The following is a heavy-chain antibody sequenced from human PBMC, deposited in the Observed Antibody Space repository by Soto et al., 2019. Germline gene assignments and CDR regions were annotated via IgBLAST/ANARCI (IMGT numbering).Heavy chain of an antibody. V-gene: IGHV4-59*01. CDR1: GGSFSNDY. D-gene: IGHD3-22*01. CDR3: ARDRYFYDSRGYYRTLDS. Sequence: SETLSLTCFISGGSFSNDYWTWIRESPGKGLEWIGYIFHSGITDYNPSVRSRVTISIDKSRNLFSLNLTSVTAADTAVYYCARDRYFYDSRGYYRTLDSWGQGTLVTVSS. CDR2: IFHSGIT. J-gene: IGHJ5*01.